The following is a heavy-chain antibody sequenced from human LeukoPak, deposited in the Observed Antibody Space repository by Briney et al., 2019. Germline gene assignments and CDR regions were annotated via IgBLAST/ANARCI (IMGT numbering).Heavy chain of an antibody. CDR3: ARDRGAPGYYYYGMDV. V-gene: IGHV3-7*01. CDR2: IKQDGSEK. Sequence: GGSLRLSCAASGFTFSSYWMGWVRQAPGKGLEWVANIKQDGSEKYYVDSVKGRFTISRDNAKNSLYLQMNSLRAEDTAVYYCARDRGAPGYYYYGMDVWGQGTTVTVSS. D-gene: IGHD3-10*01. CDR1: GFTFSSYW. J-gene: IGHJ6*02.